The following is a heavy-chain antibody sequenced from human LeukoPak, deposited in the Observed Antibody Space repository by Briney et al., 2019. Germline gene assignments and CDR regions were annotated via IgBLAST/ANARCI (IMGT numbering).Heavy chain of an antibody. CDR1: GFTFSSYW. V-gene: IGHV3-7*01. D-gene: IGHD3-10*02. CDR2: IKQDGSEK. CDR3: AELGITMIGGV. J-gene: IGHJ6*04. Sequence: GGSLRLSCAACGFTFSSYWMSWVRQAPGKGLEWVANIKQDGSEKYYVASVKGRSTISRDNAKNSLYLQMNSLRAEDTAVYYCAELGITMIGGVWGKGTTVTISS.